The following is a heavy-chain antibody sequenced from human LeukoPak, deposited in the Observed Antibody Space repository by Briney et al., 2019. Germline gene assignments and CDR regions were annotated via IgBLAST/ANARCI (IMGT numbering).Heavy chain of an antibody. Sequence: GGSLRLSCAASGFTFSNYAMQWVRQAPGKGLEWVSLISSGGTYEYYADSVKGRFTISRDNSKNTLYLQLNSLRAEDTAVYYCARDSTYYYDSGSSGPHYFDNWGQGTLVTVSS. CDR1: GFTFSNYA. CDR2: ISSGGTYE. V-gene: IGHV3-30*01. D-gene: IGHD3-10*01. J-gene: IGHJ4*02. CDR3: ARDSTYYYDSGSSGPHYFDN.